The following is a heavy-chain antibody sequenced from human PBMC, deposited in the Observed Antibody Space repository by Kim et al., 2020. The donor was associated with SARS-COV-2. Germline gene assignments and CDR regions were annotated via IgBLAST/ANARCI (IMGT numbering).Heavy chain of an antibody. Sequence: SVKVSCKASGGTFSSYAISWVRQAPGQGLEWMGGIIPIFGTANYAQKFQGRVTITADESTSTAYMELSSLRSEDTAVYYCARAPWGWDAFDIWGQGTMVTVSS. CDR2: IIPIFGTA. V-gene: IGHV1-69*13. J-gene: IGHJ3*02. CDR1: GGTFSSYA. CDR3: ARAPWGWDAFDI. D-gene: IGHD3-16*01.